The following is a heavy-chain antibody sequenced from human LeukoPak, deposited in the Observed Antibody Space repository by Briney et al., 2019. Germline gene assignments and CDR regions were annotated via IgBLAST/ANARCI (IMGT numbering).Heavy chain of an antibody. D-gene: IGHD6-19*01. CDR2: ISWNSGYI. J-gene: IGHJ4*02. CDR1: GFTFDAYA. CDR3: AKVRGTYSSGYYFDS. Sequence: GRSLRLSRAASGFTFDAYAMHWVGQAPGKGLEWLSIISWNSGYIDYADSVKGRFTISRDNAKNSLFLQMDSLRTEDTAFYYCAKVRGTYSSGYYFDSWGQGTLVTVSS. V-gene: IGHV3-9*01.